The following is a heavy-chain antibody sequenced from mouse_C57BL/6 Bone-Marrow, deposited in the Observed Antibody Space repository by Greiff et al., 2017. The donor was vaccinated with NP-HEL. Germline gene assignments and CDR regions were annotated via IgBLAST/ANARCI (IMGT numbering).Heavy chain of an antibody. J-gene: IGHJ4*01. CDR2: ISYDGSN. Sequence: DVKLVESGPGLVKPSQSLSLTCSVTGYSITSGYYWNWIRQFPGNKLEWMGYISYDGSNNYNPSLKNRISITRDTSKNQFFLKLNSVTTEDTATYYCARTAQVSYAMDYWGQGTSVTVSS. D-gene: IGHD3-2*02. CDR3: ARTAQVSYAMDY. V-gene: IGHV3-6*01. CDR1: GYSITSGYY.